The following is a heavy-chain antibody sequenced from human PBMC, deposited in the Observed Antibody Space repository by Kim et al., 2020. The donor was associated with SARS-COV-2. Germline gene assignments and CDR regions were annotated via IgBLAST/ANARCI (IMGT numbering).Heavy chain of an antibody. D-gene: IGHD6-19*01. CDR1: GGSISSSSYY. CDR3: ARRAPSGWCY. CDR2: IYYSGST. J-gene: IGHJ4*02. V-gene: IGHV4-39*07. Sequence: SETLSLTCTVSGGSISSSSYYWGWIRQPPGKGLEWIGSIYYSGSTYYNPSLKSRVTISVDTSKNQFSLKLSSVTAADTAVYYCARRAPSGWCYWGQGTLVTVSS.